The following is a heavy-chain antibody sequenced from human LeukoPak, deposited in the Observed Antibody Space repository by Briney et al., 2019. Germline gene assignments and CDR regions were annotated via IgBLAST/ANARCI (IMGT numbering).Heavy chain of an antibody. J-gene: IGHJ4*02. D-gene: IGHD3-16*02. V-gene: IGHV3-9*01. Sequence: AGRSLRLSCAASGFTFGDYAMHWVRQAPGKGLEWVSRIGWNSGSIDYADSVKGRFTISRDNSKNTLYLQMNSLRAEDTAVYYCTSGTLRLGELSPYYFDYWGQGTLVTVSS. CDR2: IGWNSGSI. CDR3: TSGTLRLGELSPYYFDY. CDR1: GFTFGDYA.